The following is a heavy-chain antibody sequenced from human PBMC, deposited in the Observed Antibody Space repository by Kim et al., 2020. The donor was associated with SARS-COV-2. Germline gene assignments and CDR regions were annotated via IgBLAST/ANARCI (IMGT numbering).Heavy chain of an antibody. Sequence: SETLSLTCTVSDGSISSYYWNWIRQPPGKGLEWIGYIYYSGSTNYNPSLKSRVTISVDTSKNQFSLKLSSVTAADTAVYYCARAPPSSGLDYWGQGTLVTVSS. CDR3: ARAPPSSGLDY. CDR2: IYYSGST. CDR1: DGSISSYY. D-gene: IGHD6-19*01. J-gene: IGHJ4*02. V-gene: IGHV4-59*01.